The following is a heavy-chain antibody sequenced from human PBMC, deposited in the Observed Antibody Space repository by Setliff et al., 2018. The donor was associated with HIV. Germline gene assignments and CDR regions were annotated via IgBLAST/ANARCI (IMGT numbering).Heavy chain of an antibody. J-gene: IGHJ2*01. CDR3: ARDRP. CDR1: GFTFSSYA. CDR2: ISYDGSNK. V-gene: IGHV3-30*04. Sequence: HPGGSLRLSCAASGFTFSSYAIHWVRQAPGKGLEWVALISYDGSNKYYADSVKGRFTISRDNSKNTLYLQMNSLRAEDTAVYYCARDRPRGGGTLVTVSS.